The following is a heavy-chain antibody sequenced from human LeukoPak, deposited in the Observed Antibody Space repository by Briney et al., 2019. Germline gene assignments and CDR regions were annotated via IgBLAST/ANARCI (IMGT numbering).Heavy chain of an antibody. CDR2: INWNGGRT. CDR3: ARDSGDYGWFDP. D-gene: IGHD4-17*01. CDR1: GFTFDDYG. Sequence: PGGSLRLSCAASGFTFDDYGMSWVRQAPGKGLEWVSGINWNGGRTGYADSVKGRFIISRDNVKNSLYLQMNSLRAEDTALYYCARDSGDYGWFDPWGQGTLVTVSS. J-gene: IGHJ5*02. V-gene: IGHV3-20*04.